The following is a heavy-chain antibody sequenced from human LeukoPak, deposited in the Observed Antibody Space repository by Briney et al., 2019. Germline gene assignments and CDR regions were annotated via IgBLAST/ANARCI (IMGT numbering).Heavy chain of an antibody. V-gene: IGHV4-30-2*01. CDR2: IYHSGST. CDR3: ARSSSGWYFPLDY. J-gene: IGHJ4*02. D-gene: IGHD6-19*01. Sequence: SETLSLTCAVSGGSISSGGYSWSWIRQPPGKGLEWIGYIYHSGSTYYNPSLKSRVTISVDRSKNQFSLKLSSVTAADTAVYYCARSSSGWYFPLDYWGQGTLVTVSS. CDR1: GGSISSGGYS.